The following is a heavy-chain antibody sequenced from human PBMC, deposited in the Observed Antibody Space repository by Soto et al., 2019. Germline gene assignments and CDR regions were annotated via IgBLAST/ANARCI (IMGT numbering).Heavy chain of an antibody. J-gene: IGHJ4*02. CDR1: GYTFTSSA. CDR2: IVVGSGNT. D-gene: IGHD2-15*01. Sequence: QMQLVQSGPEVKKPGTSVKVSCKASGYTFTSSAVKWVRQARGQRLEWIGWIVVGSGNTNYAQKFQERVTITRDMSTSPAYMELSSLRSEDTGVYYCAAVRHPCGGNPGGYWGQGTLVTVSS. CDR3: AAVRHPCGGNPGGY. V-gene: IGHV1-58*01.